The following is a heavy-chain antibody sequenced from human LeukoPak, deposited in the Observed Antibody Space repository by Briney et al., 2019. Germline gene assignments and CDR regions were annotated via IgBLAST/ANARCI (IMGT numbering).Heavy chain of an antibody. CDR2: IYYSGST. D-gene: IGHD5-24*01. CDR3: ARHWRWLQLLH. V-gene: IGHV4-30-4*01. Sequence: SETLSLTCTVSGGSISSGDYYWSWIRQPPGKGLEWIGYIYYSGSTYYNPSLKSRVTISVDTSKNQFSLKLSSVTAADTAVYYCARHWRWLQLLHWGQGTLVTVSS. J-gene: IGHJ4*02. CDR1: GGSISSGDYY.